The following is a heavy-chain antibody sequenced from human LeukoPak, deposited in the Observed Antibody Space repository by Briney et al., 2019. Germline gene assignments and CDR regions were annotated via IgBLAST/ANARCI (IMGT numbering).Heavy chain of an antibody. D-gene: IGHD3-10*01. CDR3: AKDPKGELTMVRGVIIPHFDY. V-gene: IGHV3-30*18. CDR2: ISYDGSNK. Sequence: GRSLRLSCAASGFTFSSDVMHWVRQAPGKGLEWVAVISYDGSNKYYADSVKGRFTISRDNSKNTLYLQMNSLRAEDTAVYYCAKDPKGELTMVRGVIIPHFDYWGQGTLVTVSS. CDR1: GFTFSSDV. J-gene: IGHJ4*02.